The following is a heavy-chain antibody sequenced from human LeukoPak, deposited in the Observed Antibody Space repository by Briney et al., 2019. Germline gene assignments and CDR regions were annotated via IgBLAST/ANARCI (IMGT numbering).Heavy chain of an antibody. CDR3: AGRGASILWWSHYYFDY. V-gene: IGHV4-31*03. Sequence: SETLSLTCTVSAGSISSGGYYWSWIRQHPGKGLEWIGYIYYSGSTYYNPSLKSRVTISVDTSKNQFSLKLSSVTAADTAVYYCAGRGASILWWSHYYFDYWGQGTLVTVSS. D-gene: IGHD2-21*01. CDR1: AGSISSGGYY. CDR2: IYYSGST. J-gene: IGHJ4*02.